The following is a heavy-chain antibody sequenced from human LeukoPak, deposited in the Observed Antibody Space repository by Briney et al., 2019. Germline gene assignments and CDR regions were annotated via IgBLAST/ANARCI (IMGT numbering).Heavy chain of an antibody. V-gene: IGHV3-30*04. J-gene: IGHJ4*02. D-gene: IGHD6-13*01. CDR2: ISYDGSNK. CDR1: GFTFSSYA. Sequence: PGGSLRLSCAASGFTFSSYAMHWVRQAPGKGLEWVAVISYDGSNKYYADSVKGRFTISRDNSKNTLYLQMNSLRAEDTAVYYCANIAAAGFDYWGQGTLVTVSS. CDR3: ANIAAAGFDY.